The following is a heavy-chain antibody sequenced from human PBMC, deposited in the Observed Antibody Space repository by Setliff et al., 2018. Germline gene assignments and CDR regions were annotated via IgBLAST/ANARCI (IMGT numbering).Heavy chain of an antibody. CDR1: GGTLSGYA. Sequence: ASVKVSCKASGGTLSGYAFSWVRQAPGQGLEGVGLINPTGGSTSYAQKFQGRVTMTRDTSTSTVFMELSSLRSEDTAVYYCARDRNDNYESSGYYYAGGYMDVWGKGTTVTVSS. CDR3: ARDRNDNYESSGYYYAGGYMDV. CDR2: INPTGGST. J-gene: IGHJ6*03. V-gene: IGHV1-46*01. D-gene: IGHD3-22*01.